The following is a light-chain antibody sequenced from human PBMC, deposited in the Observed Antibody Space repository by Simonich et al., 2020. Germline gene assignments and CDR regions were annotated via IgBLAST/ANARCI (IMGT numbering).Light chain of an antibody. CDR3: QQYYSTPLT. CDR1: QSVLYSSNNKNY. CDR2: WAP. J-gene: IGKJ4*01. V-gene: IGKV4-1*01. Sequence: DIVMTQSPDSLAVSLGERATINCKSSQSVLYSSNNKNYLAWYQQKPGQPPKLLIYWAPTRESGVPERFSGSGSGTDFTLTISSLQAEDVAVYYCQQYYSTPLTFGGGTKVEIK.